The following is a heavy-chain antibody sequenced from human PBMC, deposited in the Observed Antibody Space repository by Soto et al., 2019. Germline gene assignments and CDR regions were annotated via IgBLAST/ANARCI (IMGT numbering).Heavy chain of an antibody. D-gene: IGHD3-9*01. CDR3: AKVYFYWLTVGDYYYGMDV. CDR2: ISYDGSNK. V-gene: IGHV3-30*18. J-gene: IGHJ6*02. CDR1: GFTFSSYG. Sequence: QVQLVESGGGVVQPGRSLRLSCAASGFTFSSYGMHWVRQAPGKGLEWVAVISYDGSNKYYADSVKGRFTISRDNSKNTLYLQMDRLRAEDTAVYYCAKVYFYWLTVGDYYYGMDVWGQGTTVTVSS.